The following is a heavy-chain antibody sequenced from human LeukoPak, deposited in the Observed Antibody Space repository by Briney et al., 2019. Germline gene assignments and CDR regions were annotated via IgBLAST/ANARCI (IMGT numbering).Heavy chain of an antibody. V-gene: IGHV4-34*01. Sequence: KSPETLSLTPAVYRGSSCGYYWSWICQPPRKGLEWSGEINHSGSTNYNPPPKRRVTISVDTSKKQFSLKLSSVTAADTVVYYCARGYFWGGPGSHNWFDPWGQGTLVTVSS. J-gene: IGHJ5*02. D-gene: IGHD3-3*01. CDR3: ARGYFWGGPGSHNWFDP. CDR1: RGSSCGYY. CDR2: INHSGST.